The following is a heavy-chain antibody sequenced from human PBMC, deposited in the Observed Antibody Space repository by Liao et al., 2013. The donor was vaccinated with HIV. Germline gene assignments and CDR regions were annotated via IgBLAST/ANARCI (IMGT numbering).Heavy chain of an antibody. V-gene: IGHV4-34*01. Sequence: QVQLQQWGAGLLKPSETLSLTCAVYGGSFSGYYWSWIRQPPGKGLEWIGEINHSGSTNYNPSLKSRVTISVDTSKNQFSLKLSSVTAADTAVYYCARGGVGPVPWWGFPVTDTWGRG. J-gene: IGHJ3*01. CDR3: ARGGVGPVPWWGFPVTDT. CDR1: GGSFSGYY. D-gene: IGHD1-14*01. CDR2: INHSGST.